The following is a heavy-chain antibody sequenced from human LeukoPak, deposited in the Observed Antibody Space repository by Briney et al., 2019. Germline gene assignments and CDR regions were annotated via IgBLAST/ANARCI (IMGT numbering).Heavy chain of an antibody. Sequence: SGGSLRLSCAASGFTFSSYGMSWVRRAPGKGLEWVSAISGSGGSTYYADSVKGRFTISRDNSKNTLYLQMNSLRAEDTAVYYCARARDFWSGYAYYFDYWGQGTLVTVSS. CDR1: GFTFSSYG. J-gene: IGHJ4*02. CDR2: ISGSGGST. D-gene: IGHD3-3*01. V-gene: IGHV3-23*01. CDR3: ARARDFWSGYAYYFDY.